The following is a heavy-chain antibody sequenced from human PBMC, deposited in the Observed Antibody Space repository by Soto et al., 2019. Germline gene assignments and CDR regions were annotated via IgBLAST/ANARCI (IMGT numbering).Heavy chain of an antibody. D-gene: IGHD3-10*01. CDR2: ISAYNGNT. J-gene: IGHJ5*02. CDR1: GGTFSSYA. Sequence: ASVKVSCKASGGTFSSYAISWVRQAPGQGLEWMGWISAYNGNTNYAQKLQGRVTMTTDTSTSTAYMELRSLRSDDTAVYYCARTLFYGSGSFTPYNWFDPWGQGTLVTVSS. V-gene: IGHV1-18*01. CDR3: ARTLFYGSGSFTPYNWFDP.